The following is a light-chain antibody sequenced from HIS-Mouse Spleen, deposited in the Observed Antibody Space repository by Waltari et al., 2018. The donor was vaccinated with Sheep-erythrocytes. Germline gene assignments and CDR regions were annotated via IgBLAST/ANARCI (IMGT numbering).Light chain of an antibody. CDR1: SSDVGSYNL. CDR3: CSYAGSSTWV. J-gene: IGLJ3*02. CDR2: EGS. V-gene: IGLV2-23*01. Sequence: PGQSITISCTGTSSDVGSYNLVSWYQQHPGKAPKLMIYEGSKRPPGVSNRFSGSKSGNTASLTISGLQAEDEADYYCCSYAGSSTWVFGGGTKLTVL.